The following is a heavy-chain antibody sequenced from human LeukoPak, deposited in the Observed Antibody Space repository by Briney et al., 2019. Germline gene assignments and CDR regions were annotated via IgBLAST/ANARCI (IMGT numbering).Heavy chain of an antibody. CDR3: AKDLWGFVEVAAILDY. J-gene: IGHJ4*02. CDR2: ISYDESNK. CDR1: GFTFSSYT. D-gene: IGHD2-15*01. Sequence: GGSLRLSCVASGFTFSSYTVHWVRQAPGKGLEWVALISYDESNKYYADSVKGRFTISRDTSKNTLYLQMNSLRAEDTAVYYCAKDLWGFVEVAAILDYWGQGTLVTVSS. V-gene: IGHV3-30*04.